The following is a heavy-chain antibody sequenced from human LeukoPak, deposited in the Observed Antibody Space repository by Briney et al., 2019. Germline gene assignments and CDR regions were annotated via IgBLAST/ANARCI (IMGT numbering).Heavy chain of an antibody. V-gene: IGHV1-2*02. J-gene: IGHJ6*03. CDR1: GYTFTGYY. Sequence: ASVKVSCKASGYTFTGYYMHWVRQAPGQGLEWMGWINPNSGGTNYAQKFQGRVTMTRDKSIRTAYMELSRLTSDDTAVYYCARSDQFPYYMDVWGKGTTVTVSS. CDR2: INPNSGGT. D-gene: IGHD2-2*01. CDR3: ARSDQFPYYMDV.